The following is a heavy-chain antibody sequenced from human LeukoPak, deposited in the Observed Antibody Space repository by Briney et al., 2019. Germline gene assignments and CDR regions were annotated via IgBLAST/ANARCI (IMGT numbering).Heavy chain of an antibody. Sequence: SETLSLTCTVSGGSISSGDYYWSWIRQPPGKGLEWIGYIYYSGSTYYDPSLKSRVTISVDTSKNQFSLKLSSVTAADTAVYYCARGLGYSGGWNPYYWGQGTLVTVSS. CDR3: ARGLGYSGGWNPYY. J-gene: IGHJ4*02. D-gene: IGHD6-19*01. CDR1: GGSISSGDYY. V-gene: IGHV4-30-4*01. CDR2: IYYSGST.